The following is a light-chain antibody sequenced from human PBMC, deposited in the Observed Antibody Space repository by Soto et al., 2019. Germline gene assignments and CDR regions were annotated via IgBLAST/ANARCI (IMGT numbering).Light chain of an antibody. CDR2: SNN. Sequence: QSVLTQPPSASVTPGQWFTISCSGSSSNIGSNTVNWYQQLPGTAPKLLIFSNNQRPSGVPDRFSGSKSGTSASLAISGLQSEDEADYYCAAWDDSLNVVVFGGGTKLTVL. J-gene: IGLJ2*01. V-gene: IGLV1-44*01. CDR1: SSNIGSNT. CDR3: AAWDDSLNVVV.